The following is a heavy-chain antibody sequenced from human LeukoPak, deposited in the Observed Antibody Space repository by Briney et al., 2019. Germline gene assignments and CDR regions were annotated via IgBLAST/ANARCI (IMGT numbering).Heavy chain of an antibody. Sequence: PGGSLRLSCAASGFTFSSYAMSWVRQAPGKGLEWVSAISGSGGNTYYADSVKGRFTISRDNSKNTLFLQMNSLRAEDTAVYYCARDTSWADYWGQGTLVTVSS. CDR3: ARDTSWADY. J-gene: IGHJ4*02. CDR1: GFTFSSYA. CDR2: ISGSGGNT. D-gene: IGHD1-26*01. V-gene: IGHV3-23*01.